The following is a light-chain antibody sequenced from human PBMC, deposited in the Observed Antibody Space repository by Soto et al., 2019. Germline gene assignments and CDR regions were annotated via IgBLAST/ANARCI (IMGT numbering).Light chain of an antibody. CDR1: HSVSSD. V-gene: IGKV3-15*01. Sequence: IVMPQSPATLSVSPGARATLSFRASHSVSSDLAWYQQKPGQAPRLLIYGASTRAIGIPARFSGSGSGTEFTLTISSLQSEDFAVYYCQQYNNLPPTFGQGTRLEIK. CDR2: GAS. CDR3: QQYNNLPPT. J-gene: IGKJ5*01.